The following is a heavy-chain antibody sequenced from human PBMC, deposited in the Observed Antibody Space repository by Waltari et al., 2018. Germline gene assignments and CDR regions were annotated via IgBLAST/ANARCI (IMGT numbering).Heavy chain of an antibody. CDR2: INHSGST. CDR3: ARWAGYCSGGSCRRWFDP. V-gene: IGHV4-34*01. CDR1: GGSFSGYY. D-gene: IGHD2-15*01. Sequence: QVQLQQWGAGLLKPSETLSLTCAVYGGSFSGYYWSWIRQPPGKGLEWIGEINHSGSTNYSPSLKSRVTISVDTSKNQFSLKLSSVTAADTAVYYCARWAGYCSGGSCRRWFDPWGQGTLVTVSS. J-gene: IGHJ5*02.